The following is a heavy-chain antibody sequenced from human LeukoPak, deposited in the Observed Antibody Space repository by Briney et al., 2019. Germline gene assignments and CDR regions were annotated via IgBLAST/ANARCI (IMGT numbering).Heavy chain of an antibody. Sequence: GASVKVSCKVSGYTLTELSMHWVRQAPGQGLEWMGWINPNSGGTNYAQKFQGRVTMTRDTSISTAYMELSRLRSDDTAVYYCARSMITFGGVIVIRGYYFDYWGQGTLVTVSS. CDR1: GYTLTELS. V-gene: IGHV1-2*02. CDR3: ARSMITFGGVIVIRGYYFDY. J-gene: IGHJ4*02. CDR2: INPNSGGT. D-gene: IGHD3-16*02.